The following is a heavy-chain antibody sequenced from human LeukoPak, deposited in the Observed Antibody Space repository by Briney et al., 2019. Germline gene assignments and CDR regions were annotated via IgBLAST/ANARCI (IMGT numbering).Heavy chain of an antibody. V-gene: IGHV3-30*18. Sequence: GGSLRLSCAASGFTFSSYGMHWVRQAPGKGLEWVAVISYDGSNKYYADSVKGRFTISRDNSKNTLYLQMNSLRAEDTAVYYCAKGKMATPADAFDIWGQGTMVTVSS. CDR1: GFTFSSYG. CDR2: ISYDGSNK. CDR3: AKGKMATPADAFDI. J-gene: IGHJ3*02. D-gene: IGHD5-24*01.